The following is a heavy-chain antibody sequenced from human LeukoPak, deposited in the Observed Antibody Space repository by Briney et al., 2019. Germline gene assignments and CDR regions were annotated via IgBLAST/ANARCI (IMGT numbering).Heavy chain of an antibody. V-gene: IGHV3-23*01. J-gene: IGHJ4*02. D-gene: IGHD3-22*01. CDR1: GFTFSSYA. CDR3: AKGGYYSDSAFDY. CDR2: ISGSGGST. Sequence: GGSLRLSCAASGFTFSSYAMNWVRQAPGKGLEWVSAISGSGGSTYYADSVKGWFTISRDNSKHTLFLQVNSLRAEDTAVYYCAKGGYYSDSAFDYWGQGTLVTVSS.